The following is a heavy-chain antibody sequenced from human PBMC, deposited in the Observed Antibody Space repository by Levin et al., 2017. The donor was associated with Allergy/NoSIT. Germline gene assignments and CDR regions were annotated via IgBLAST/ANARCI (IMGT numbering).Heavy chain of an antibody. CDR1: GFTFSSYA. J-gene: IGHJ4*02. V-gene: IGHV3-30-3*01. D-gene: IGHD3-22*01. CDR3: ASSYYDSSGYYVQKDTDY. Sequence: GGSLRLSCAASGFTFSSYAMHWVRQAPGKGLEWVAVISYDGSNKYYADSVKGRFTISRDNSKNTLYLQMNSLRAEDTAVYYCASSYYDSSGYYVQKDTDYWGQGTLVTVSS. CDR2: ISYDGSNK.